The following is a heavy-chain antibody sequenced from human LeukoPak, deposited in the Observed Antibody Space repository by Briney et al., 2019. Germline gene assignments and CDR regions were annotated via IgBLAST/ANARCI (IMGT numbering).Heavy chain of an antibody. Sequence: ASEKVSCKASGYTFTSYDINWVRQATGQGLEWMGWMNPNSGNTGYAQKFQGRVTMTRNTSISTAYMELSSLRSEDTAVYYCARLLGYDSSGYYYYYMDVWGKGAMVTISS. CDR1: GYTFTSYD. J-gene: IGHJ6*03. D-gene: IGHD3-22*01. CDR3: ARLLGYDSSGYYYYYMDV. CDR2: MNPNSGNT. V-gene: IGHV1-8*01.